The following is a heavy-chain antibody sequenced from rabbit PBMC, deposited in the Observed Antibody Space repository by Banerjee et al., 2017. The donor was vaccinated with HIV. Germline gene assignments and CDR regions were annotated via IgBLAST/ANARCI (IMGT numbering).Heavy chain of an antibody. CDR2: IYAGKSTT. Sequence: QSLKETGGGLVQPGGSLKLSCKASGFDFSRYGVSWVRQAPGKGLEWIGIIYAGKSTTDYATWVNGRFTISSDNAQNTVDLQMNSLTAADTATHFCARVDSGFYYFKLWGPGTLVTVS. CDR1: GFDFSRYG. CDR3: ARVDSGFYYFKL. J-gene: IGHJ4*01. V-gene: IGHV1S7*01. D-gene: IGHD1-1*01.